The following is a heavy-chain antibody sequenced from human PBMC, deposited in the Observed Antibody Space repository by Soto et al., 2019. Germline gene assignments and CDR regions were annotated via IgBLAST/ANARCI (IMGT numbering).Heavy chain of an antibody. D-gene: IGHD2-2*01. V-gene: IGHV4-61*01. CDR2: IYYSGST. CDR1: GGSVSSGSYY. CDR3: AREALGYCSSTSCQDFDY. J-gene: IGHJ4*02. Sequence: SETLSLTCTVSGGSVSSGSYYWSWIRQPPGKGLEWIGYIYYSGSTNYNPSLKSRVTISVDTSKNQFSLKLSSVTAADTAVYYCAREALGYCSSTSCQDFDYWGQGTLVTVSS.